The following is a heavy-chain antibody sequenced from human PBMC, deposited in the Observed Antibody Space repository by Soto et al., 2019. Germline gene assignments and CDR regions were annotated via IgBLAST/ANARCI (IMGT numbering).Heavy chain of an antibody. D-gene: IGHD2-15*01. J-gene: IGHJ6*02. CDR3: AKEIDRGVAPYYYYYGMDV. Sequence: EGSLRLSCAASGFTFSSYGMHWVRQAPGKGLEWVAVISYDGSNKYYADSVKGRFTISRDNSKNTLYLQMNSLRAEDTAVYYCAKEIDRGVAPYYYYYGMDVWGQGTTVTVSS. CDR1: GFTFSSYG. V-gene: IGHV3-30*18. CDR2: ISYDGSNK.